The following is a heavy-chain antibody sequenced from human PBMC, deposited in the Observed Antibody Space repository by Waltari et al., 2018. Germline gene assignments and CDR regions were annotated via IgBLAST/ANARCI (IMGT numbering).Heavy chain of an antibody. Sequence: QLQLEESGPGLVKPSETLSLTCTVSGGSISSTTYYWGWIRQTPRKGLEWIGTIYYSGRTYYTPSLKSRVTISVDTSKNQFSLKLSSVTAADTAVYYCARHRDIVATMFDYWGQGTLVTVSS. CDR3: ARHRDIVATMFDY. V-gene: IGHV4-39*01. CDR2: IYYSGRT. J-gene: IGHJ4*02. D-gene: IGHD5-12*01. CDR1: GGSISSTTYY.